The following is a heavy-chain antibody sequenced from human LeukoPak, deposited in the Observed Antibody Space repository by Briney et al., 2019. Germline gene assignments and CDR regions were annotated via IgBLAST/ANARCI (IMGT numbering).Heavy chain of an antibody. D-gene: IGHD1-26*01. J-gene: IGHJ4*02. V-gene: IGHV3-73*01. CDR1: GFTLSGTA. Sequence: GGSLRLSCAASGFTLSGTAMHWVRQASGKGLEWVGRIRSKANSYATVYAASVKGRFTISRDDSKNTAYLQMNSLRAGDTAVYYCAKVGQPWSIWDYFDYWGQGTLVTVSS. CDR2: IRSKANSYAT. CDR3: AKVGQPWSIWDYFDY.